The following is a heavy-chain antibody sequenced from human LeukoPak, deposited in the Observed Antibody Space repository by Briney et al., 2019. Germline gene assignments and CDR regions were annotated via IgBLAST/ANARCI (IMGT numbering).Heavy chain of an antibody. J-gene: IGHJ3*02. CDR1: GGSISSGSYY. D-gene: IGHD6-6*01. V-gene: IGHV4-39*07. CDR3: ARIELVLAFDI. CDR2: IYYSGST. Sequence: SETLSLTCTVSGGSISSGSYYWGWIRQPPGTGLEWIGSIYYSGSTYYNPSLKSRVTISVDTSKNQFSLKLSSVTAADTAVYYCARIELVLAFDIWGQGTMVTVSS.